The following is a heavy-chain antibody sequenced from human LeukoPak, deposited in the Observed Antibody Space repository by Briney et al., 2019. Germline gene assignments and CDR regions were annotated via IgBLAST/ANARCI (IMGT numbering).Heavy chain of an antibody. CDR2: IYTSGST. J-gene: IGHJ5*02. Sequence: SETLSLTCTVYGGSISSYYWSWIRQPPGKGLEWIGRIYTSGSTNYNPSLKSRVTMSVDTSKNQFSLKLSSVTAADTAVYYCARGGDHDYDFWRGPLWVNWFDPWGQGTLVTVSS. CDR3: ARGGDHDYDFWRGPLWVNWFDP. CDR1: GGSISSYY. D-gene: IGHD3-3*01. V-gene: IGHV4-4*07.